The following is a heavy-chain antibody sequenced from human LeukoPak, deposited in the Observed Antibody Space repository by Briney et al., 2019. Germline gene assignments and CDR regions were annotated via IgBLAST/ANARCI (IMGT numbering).Heavy chain of an antibody. CDR1: GFTFSSYS. D-gene: IGHD3-22*01. J-gene: IGHJ4*02. CDR3: ARDYYDSSGYYGY. V-gene: IGHV3-48*01. Sequence: GGSLRLSCAASGFTFSSYSMNWVRQAPGKGLEWVSYISSSSSTIYYADSVKGRFTISRDNAKNSLYLQMNSLRGEDTAVYYCARDYYDSSGYYGYWGQGTLVTVSS. CDR2: ISSSSSTI.